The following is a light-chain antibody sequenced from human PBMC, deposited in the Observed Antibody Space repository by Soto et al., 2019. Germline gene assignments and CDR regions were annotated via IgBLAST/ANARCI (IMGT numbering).Light chain of an antibody. J-gene: IGKJ5*01. V-gene: IGKV3-15*01. CDR1: QSVSSN. CDR3: QQYYNWPPRIT. Sequence: EIVVTQSPATLSLSPGERATLSCRASQSVSSNFAWYQQKPGQAPRLLIYGASTRASGLPARFSGSGSGTEFTLTISSLQSEDFAVYYCQQYYNWPPRITVGQGTRLEI. CDR2: GAS.